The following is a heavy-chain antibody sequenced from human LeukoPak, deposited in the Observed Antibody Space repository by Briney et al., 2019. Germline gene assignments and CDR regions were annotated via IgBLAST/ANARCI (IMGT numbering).Heavy chain of an antibody. J-gene: IGHJ6*02. Sequence: ASVKVSCKASGYTFTSYGMNWVRQAPGQGLEWTGWINTNTGNPTYAQAFTGRFVFSLDTSVSTAYLQISSLKPEDTAVYYCARESFTSGWYYYGMDVWGQGTTVTVSS. V-gene: IGHV7-4-1*02. CDR3: ARESFTSGWYYYGMDV. D-gene: IGHD6-19*01. CDR2: INTNTGNP. CDR1: GYTFTSYG.